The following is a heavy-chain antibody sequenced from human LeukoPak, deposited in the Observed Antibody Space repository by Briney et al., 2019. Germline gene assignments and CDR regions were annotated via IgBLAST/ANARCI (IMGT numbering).Heavy chain of an antibody. Sequence: PSETLSLTCTVSGGSISGYYWSWVRQPAGKGLEWIGRIYSSGSANYNPSLKSRVTTSVDTSNNQFSLKLTSVSAADTAVYYCAREYGDLDYWGQGTLVTVSS. CDR1: GGSISGYY. D-gene: IGHD4-17*01. CDR2: IYSSGSA. J-gene: IGHJ4*02. CDR3: AREYGDLDY. V-gene: IGHV4-4*07.